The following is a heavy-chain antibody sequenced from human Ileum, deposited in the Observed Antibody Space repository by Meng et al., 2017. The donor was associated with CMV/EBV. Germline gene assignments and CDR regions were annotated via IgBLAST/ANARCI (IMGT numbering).Heavy chain of an antibody. Sequence: QLRLPGSVPALVNLSEPLPLPCPFSAASLITYSWHWIRQPAGKGLEWIGRLYTTGTIKYNPSLMSRLTMSLDTSKSQFSLNLRSLTAADTAVYYCATTYSDGDWNFDYWGQGTLVTVSS. CDR3: ATTYSDGDWNFDY. D-gene: IGHD1-26*01. CDR1: AASLITYS. CDR2: LYTTGTI. J-gene: IGHJ4*02. V-gene: IGHV4-4*07.